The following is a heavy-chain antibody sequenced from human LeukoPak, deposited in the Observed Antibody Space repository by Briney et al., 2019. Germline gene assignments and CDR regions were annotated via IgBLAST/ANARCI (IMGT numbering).Heavy chain of an antibody. V-gene: IGHV3-30*18. D-gene: IGHD3-10*02. CDR2: ISYDGSST. J-gene: IGHJ6*04. CDR3: AELGITMIGGV. Sequence: GGSLRLSCAASGFTFSSYGMSWVRQAPGKGLEWVAVISYDGSSTYYEDSVRGRFTISRDNSKNTLFLQIDSLRAEDTAVYYCAELGITMIGGVWGKGTTVTISS. CDR1: GFTFSSYG.